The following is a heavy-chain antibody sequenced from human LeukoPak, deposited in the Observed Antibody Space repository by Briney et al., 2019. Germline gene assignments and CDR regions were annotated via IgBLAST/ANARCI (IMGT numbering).Heavy chain of an antibody. Sequence: GGSLRLSSAASGFTFSNYWMHWVRQAPGKGLVWVSRINSDGSTTTYADSVKGRFTISRDNAENRLYLQMNSLRAEDTAVYYCARGYSRYRVDYWGQGTLVTVSS. CDR1: GFTFSNYW. J-gene: IGHJ4*02. V-gene: IGHV3-74*01. CDR2: INSDGSTT. D-gene: IGHD6-13*01. CDR3: ARGYSRYRVDY.